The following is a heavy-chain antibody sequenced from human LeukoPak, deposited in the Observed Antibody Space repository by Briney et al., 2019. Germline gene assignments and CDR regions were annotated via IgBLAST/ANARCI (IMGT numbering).Heavy chain of an antibody. CDR2: IYHSGST. V-gene: IGHV4-30-2*01. J-gene: IGHJ4*02. Sequence: SETLSLTCTVSGGSISSGGYYWSWIRQPPGKGLEWIGYIYHSGSTYYNPSLKSRVTISVDRSKNQFSLKLSSVTAADTAVYYCAREASLRNYFDYWGQGTLVTVSS. CDR1: GGSISSGGYY. D-gene: IGHD1-14*01. CDR3: AREASLRNYFDY.